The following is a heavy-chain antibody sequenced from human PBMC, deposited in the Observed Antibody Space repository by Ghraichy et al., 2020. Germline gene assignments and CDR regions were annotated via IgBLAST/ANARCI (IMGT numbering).Heavy chain of an antibody. CDR1: GFTFDDYA. CDR3: AKDRPSSSWYWFDP. J-gene: IGHJ5*02. D-gene: IGHD6-13*01. V-gene: IGHV3-43*02. CDR2: ISGDGGST. Sequence: GESLNISCAASGFTFDDYAMHWVRQAPEKGLEWVSLISGDGGSTYYADSVKGRFTISRDNSKNSLYLQMNSLRTEDTALYYCAKDRPSSSWYWFDPWGQGTLVTVSS.